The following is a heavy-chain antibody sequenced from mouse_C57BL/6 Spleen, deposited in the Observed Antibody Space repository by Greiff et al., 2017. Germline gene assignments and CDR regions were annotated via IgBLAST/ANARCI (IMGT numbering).Heavy chain of an antibody. V-gene: IGHV5-4*01. J-gene: IGHJ2*01. CDR2: ISDGGSYT. D-gene: IGHD1-1*01. CDR3: ARDQKDYGYYFDY. CDR1: GFTFSSYA. Sequence: EVKLQESGGGLVKPGGSLKLSCAASGFTFSSYAMSWVRQTPEKRLEWVATISDGGSYTYYPDNVKGRFTISRDNAKNNLYLQMSHLKSEDTAMYYCARDQKDYGYYFDYWGQGTTLTVSS.